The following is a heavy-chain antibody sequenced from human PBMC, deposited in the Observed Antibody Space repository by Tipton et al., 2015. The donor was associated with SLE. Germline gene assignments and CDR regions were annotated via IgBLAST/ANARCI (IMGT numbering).Heavy chain of an antibody. D-gene: IGHD3-10*01. J-gene: IGHJ4*02. CDR3: ARRSVLLWFFDY. CDR1: GYSISSGYY. Sequence: TLSLTCTVSGYSISSGYYWGWIRQPPGKGLEWIGSISHTGTTYDNPSLKSRVIISLDMSKNQFSLNLSFVTAADTAVYYCARRSVLLWFFDYWGQGTLVTVSS. V-gene: IGHV4-38-2*02. CDR2: ISHTGTT.